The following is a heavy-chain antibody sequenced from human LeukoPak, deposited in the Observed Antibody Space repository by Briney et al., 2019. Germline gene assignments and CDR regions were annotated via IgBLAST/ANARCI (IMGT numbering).Heavy chain of an antibody. Sequence: ASVTVSYKASGYTFTNYGISWVRQAPGQGREWMGWISAYNGNTNYAQKLQGRVTMTTDTSTSTAYMELRSLRSDDTAVYYCARGRSGSYASDYWGQGTLITVSS. D-gene: IGHD3-16*01. CDR1: GYTFTNYG. CDR2: ISAYNGNT. CDR3: ARGRSGSYASDY. V-gene: IGHV1-18*01. J-gene: IGHJ4*02.